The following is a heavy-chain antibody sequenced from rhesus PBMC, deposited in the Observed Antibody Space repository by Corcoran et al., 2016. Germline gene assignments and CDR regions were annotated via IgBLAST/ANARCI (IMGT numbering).Heavy chain of an antibody. J-gene: IGHJ4*01. Sequence: EVQLVESGGGLVQPGGSLRLSCAASGLNFSNYYMHWVRQAQGKGLEWVGLIRNKANSYTTDYAAAVKGRFTISRDDSKNTLYLQMSSLKTEDTAVYYCTKLRVIGSNYFDYWGQGVLVTVSS. CDR2: IRNKANSYTT. D-gene: IGHD3-9*01. V-gene: IGHV3-20*01. CDR1: GLNFSNYY. CDR3: TKLRVIGSNYFDY.